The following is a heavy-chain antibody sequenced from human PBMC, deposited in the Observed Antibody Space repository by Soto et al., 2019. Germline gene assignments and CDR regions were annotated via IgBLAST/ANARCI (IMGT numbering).Heavy chain of an antibody. D-gene: IGHD4-17*01. J-gene: IGHJ5*02. CDR1: GGTFSSCT. CDR2: IIPILGIA. Sequence: QVQPVQSGAEVKKPGSSVKVSCKASGGTFSSCTISWVRQAPGQGLEWMGRIIPILGIANYAQKFQGRVTITADKSTSTAYRELSSLRSEDTAVYYCARAWGYGDYVSWFDPWGQGTLVTVSS. CDR3: ARAWGYGDYVSWFDP. V-gene: IGHV1-69*02.